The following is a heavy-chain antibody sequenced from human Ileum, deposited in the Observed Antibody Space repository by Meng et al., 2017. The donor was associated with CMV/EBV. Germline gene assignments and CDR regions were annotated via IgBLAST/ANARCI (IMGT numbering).Heavy chain of an antibody. Sequence: QLHQSGSGLVKPPQTLSLTCAGDSVSISTESWNWIRQSPSRGLEWLGRTWYGSKWYYEYAVSVKSRITIIPDTSQNQISLQLNSVTPDDTAVYYCTYGWPLKYWGQGSLVTVSS. CDR3: TYGWPLKY. D-gene: IGHD3-10*01. V-gene: IGHV6-1*01. CDR2: TWYGSKWYY. J-gene: IGHJ4*02. CDR1: DSVSISTES.